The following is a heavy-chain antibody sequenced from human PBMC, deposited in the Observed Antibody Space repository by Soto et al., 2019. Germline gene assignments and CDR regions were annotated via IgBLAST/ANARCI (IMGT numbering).Heavy chain of an antibody. CDR1: GGSVSSGSYY. CDR2: IYYSGST. D-gene: IGHD2-2*01. J-gene: IGHJ5*02. Sequence: XGTLSLTCTVSGGSVSSGSYYGSWIRQPPGKGLEWIGYIYYSGSTNYNPSLKSRVTISVDTSKNQFSLKLSSVTAADTAVYYCARAAAQLLQDRFWFDPWGQGTLVTVSS. V-gene: IGHV4-61*01. CDR3: ARAAAQLLQDRFWFDP.